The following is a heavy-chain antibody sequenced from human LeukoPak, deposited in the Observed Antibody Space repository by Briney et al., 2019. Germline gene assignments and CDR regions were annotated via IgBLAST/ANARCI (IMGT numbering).Heavy chain of an antibody. CDR3: AKAGGVCSSTSCYANY. CDR2: ISGSGRDT. J-gene: IGHJ4*02. Sequence: GGSLRLSCAASGFTFSIYAMSWVRQAPGKGLEWVAAISGSGRDTYYPDYVKGRFTISRDNSKNTLYLQMHSLRVEDTAVYYCAKAGGVCSSTSCYANYWGQGTLVTVSS. D-gene: IGHD2-2*01. V-gene: IGHV3-23*01. CDR1: GFTFSIYA.